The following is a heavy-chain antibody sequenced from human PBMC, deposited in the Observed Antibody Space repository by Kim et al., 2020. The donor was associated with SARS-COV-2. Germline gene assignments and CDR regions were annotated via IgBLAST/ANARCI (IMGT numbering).Heavy chain of an antibody. CDR3: AKGGGYNLLYYYYYGMDV. J-gene: IGHJ6*02. V-gene: IGHV3-23*01. Sequence: NGRFTISRDNSKNTLYLQMNSRRAEDTAVYYCAKGGGYNLLYYYYYGMDVWGQGTTVTVSS. D-gene: IGHD5-12*01.